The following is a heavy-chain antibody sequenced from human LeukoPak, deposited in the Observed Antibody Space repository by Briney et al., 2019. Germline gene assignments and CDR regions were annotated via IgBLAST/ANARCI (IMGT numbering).Heavy chain of an antibody. CDR2: INPNSGGT. D-gene: IGHD6-19*01. CDR3: AARGGWYIQPDY. Sequence: ASVKVSCKASGYTFTGYYMHWVRQAPGQGLEWMGWINPNSGGTNYAQKFQGWVTMTRDTSISTAYMELSRLRSDDTAVYYCAARGGWYIQPDYWGQGTLVTVSS. V-gene: IGHV1-2*04. J-gene: IGHJ4*02. CDR1: GYTFTGYY.